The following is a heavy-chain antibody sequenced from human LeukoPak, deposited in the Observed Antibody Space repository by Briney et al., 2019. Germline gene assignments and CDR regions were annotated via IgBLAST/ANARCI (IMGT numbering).Heavy chain of an antibody. Sequence: SETLSLTCTVSGSYISSGYYWGWIRQPPGKGLEWIGSIYHSGSNYYNPSLKSRVTISVDTSKNQFYLNLSSVTAADTAVYYCVVTATTFFYYWGQGTLVTVSS. J-gene: IGHJ4*02. CDR3: VVTATTFFYY. CDR2: IYHSGSN. CDR1: GSYISSGYY. D-gene: IGHD2-21*02. V-gene: IGHV4-38-2*02.